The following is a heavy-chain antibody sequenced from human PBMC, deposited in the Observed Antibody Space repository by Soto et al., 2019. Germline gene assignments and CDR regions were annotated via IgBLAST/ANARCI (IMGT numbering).Heavy chain of an antibody. Sequence: PSETLSLTCAVSGGSFSGYYWSWIRQHPGKGLEWIGYIYYSGSTYYNPSLKSRVTISVDTSKNQFSLKLSSVTAADTAVYYCARADYYDSSGYFDAFDIWGQGTMVTVSS. CDR3: ARADYYDSSGYFDAFDI. D-gene: IGHD3-22*01. J-gene: IGHJ3*02. CDR1: GGSFSGYY. V-gene: IGHV4-31*11. CDR2: IYYSGST.